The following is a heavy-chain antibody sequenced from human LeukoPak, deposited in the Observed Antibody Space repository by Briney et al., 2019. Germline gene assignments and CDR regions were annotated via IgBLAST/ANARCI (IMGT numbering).Heavy chain of an antibody. Sequence: SQTLSLTCTVSGGSISNGGYYWSWIRQHRGKGLEWIGYIYYSGRTYYNPSLKSRVTISVDTSKNQFTLTLSSVTAADTAVYYCARAGFGEYYYYYYYMDVWGKGTTVTVSS. CDR3: ARAGFGEYYYYYYYMDV. CDR1: GGSISNGGYY. V-gene: IGHV4-31*03. J-gene: IGHJ6*03. CDR2: IYYSGRT. D-gene: IGHD3-10*01.